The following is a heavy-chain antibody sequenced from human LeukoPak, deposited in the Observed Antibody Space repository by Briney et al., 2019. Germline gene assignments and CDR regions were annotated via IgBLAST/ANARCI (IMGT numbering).Heavy chain of an antibody. V-gene: IGHV1-69*02. CDR3: ARGSGYFQFDY. D-gene: IGHD3-22*01. J-gene: IGHJ4*02. Sequence: ASVKVSCKASGGTFSSYTISWVRQAPGQGLEWMGRIIPILGIANYAQKFQGRVTITADKSTSTAYMELSSLRSEDTVVYYCARGSGYFQFDYWGQGTLVTVSS. CDR1: GGTFSSYT. CDR2: IIPILGIA.